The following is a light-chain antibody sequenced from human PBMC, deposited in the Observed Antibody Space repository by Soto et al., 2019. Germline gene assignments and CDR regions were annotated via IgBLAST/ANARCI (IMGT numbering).Light chain of an antibody. J-gene: IGKJ5*01. CDR2: GAS. V-gene: IGKV3-20*01. CDR1: QSVSSNY. CDR3: QPYGSSPPVT. Sequence: EIVLTQTPGTLSLSPGERATLSCRASQSVSSNYLAWYQQRPGQAPRLLIYGASGRATGIPDRFSGSVSGTDFTLTISRLEPEDFAVYYCQPYGSSPPVTFGQGTRLEIK.